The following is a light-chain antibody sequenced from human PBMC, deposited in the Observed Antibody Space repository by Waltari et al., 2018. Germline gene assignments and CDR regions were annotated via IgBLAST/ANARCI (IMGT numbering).Light chain of an antibody. V-gene: IGLV2-23*02. CDR1: SSDVGASNL. CDR2: EVI. J-gene: IGLJ3*02. Sequence: QSALAQPASVSGSPGQSIPIPCSGTSSDVGASNLVPWYQHHPGKAPNLTIFEVIARPSGIFHRFSGSKSGNTASLTISGLQAEDEADYYCCSYAGGATVLFGGGTKLTVL. CDR3: CSYAGGATVL.